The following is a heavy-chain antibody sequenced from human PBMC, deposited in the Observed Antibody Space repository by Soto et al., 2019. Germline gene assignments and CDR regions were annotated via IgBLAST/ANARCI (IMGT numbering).Heavy chain of an antibody. V-gene: IGHV3-9*01. D-gene: IGHD3-22*01. CDR3: AKSVFGYYPFDY. Sequence: PGGSLRLSCAASGFTFDDYAMHWVRQAPGKGLEWVSGISWNSGSIGCADSVKGRFTISRDNAKNSLYLQMNSLRAEDTALYYCAKSVFGYYPFDYWGQGTLVTVSS. CDR1: GFTFDDYA. J-gene: IGHJ4*02. CDR2: ISWNSGSI.